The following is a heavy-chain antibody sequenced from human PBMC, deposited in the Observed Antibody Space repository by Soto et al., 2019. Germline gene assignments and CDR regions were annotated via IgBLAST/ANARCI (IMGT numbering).Heavy chain of an antibody. CDR2: IIPILGIA. V-gene: IGHV1-69*04. J-gene: IGHJ4*02. D-gene: IGHD3-22*01. CDR1: GYTFSTSG. CDR3: ARDVENYYDSSCHFDY. Sequence: SVKVSCKASGYTFSTSGISWVRQAPGQGLEWMGRIIPILGIANYAQKFQGRVTITADKSTSTAYMELSSLRSEDTAVYYCARDVENYYDSSCHFDYWGQGTLVTVSS.